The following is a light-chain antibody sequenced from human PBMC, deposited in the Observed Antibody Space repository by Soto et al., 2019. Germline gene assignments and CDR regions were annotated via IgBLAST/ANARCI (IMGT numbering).Light chain of an antibody. CDR3: QQYGTSPYS. V-gene: IGKV3-20*01. CDR1: QSIRRGY. J-gene: IGKJ2*03. CDR2: GTS. Sequence: DSVLTQSPGTLSLSPGEGATLSCRASQSIRRGYLAWYQQKPGQAPRLLIYGTSSRATGVPDRFSGSGSGTDFTLTISRLEREDFAFYYCQQYGTSPYSFGQGTKVDIK.